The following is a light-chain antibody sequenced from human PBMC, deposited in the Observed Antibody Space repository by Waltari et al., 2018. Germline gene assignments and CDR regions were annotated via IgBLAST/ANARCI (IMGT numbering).Light chain of an antibody. CDR3: QQDNSFPLT. V-gene: IGKV1-12*01. Sequence: TCLESQDMRNWLAWYQQKPGKAPTLLIYSTSSWQTGVPARVSGSGSGTEFTLTISSLQPEDFATYYCQQDNSFPLTFGPGTKVDFK. CDR1: QDMRNW. J-gene: IGKJ3*01. CDR2: STS.